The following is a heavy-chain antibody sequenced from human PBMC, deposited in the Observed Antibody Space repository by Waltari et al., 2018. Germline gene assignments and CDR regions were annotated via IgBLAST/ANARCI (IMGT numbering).Heavy chain of an antibody. CDR3: ARGEELRFWGDY. D-gene: IGHD3-3*01. CDR2: ISSSSSYI. V-gene: IGHV3-21*01. CDR1: GFTFSSYS. Sequence: EVQLVESGGGLVKPGGSLRLSCAASGFTFSSYSLNWVRQAPGKGLEWVSSISSSSSYIYYADSVKGRFTISRDNAKNSLYLQMNSLRAEDTAVYYCARGEELRFWGDYWGQGTLVTVSS. J-gene: IGHJ4*02.